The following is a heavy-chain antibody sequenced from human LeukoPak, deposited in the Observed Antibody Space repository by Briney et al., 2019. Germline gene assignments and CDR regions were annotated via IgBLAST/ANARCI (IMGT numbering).Heavy chain of an antibody. CDR1: GFTFSGYE. CDR2: ISSSGSTI. V-gene: IGHV3-48*03. J-gene: IGHJ3*02. CDR3: VTSYGEGAFDI. Sequence: GGSLRLSCAASGFTFSGYEMNWVRQAPGKGLEWVSYISSSGSTIYYADSVKGRFTISRDNSKNTLYLQMNSLTTEDTAVYYCVTSYGEGAFDIWGQGTMVTVSS. D-gene: IGHD4-17*01.